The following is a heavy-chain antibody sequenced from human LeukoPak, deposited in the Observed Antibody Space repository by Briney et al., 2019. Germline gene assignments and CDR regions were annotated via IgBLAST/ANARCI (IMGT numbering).Heavy chain of an antibody. CDR1: GFTFSSYA. D-gene: IGHD3-10*01. Sequence: GGSLRLSCAASGFTFSSYAMHWVRQAPGKGLEWVAVISKDGSNKYYADSVKGRFTISRDNSKNTLYLQMNSLRTEDTAVYYCAKYHYGSGREDYYGMDVWGQGTTVTVSS. CDR3: AKYHYGSGREDYYGMDV. CDR2: ISKDGSNK. J-gene: IGHJ6*02. V-gene: IGHV3-30*18.